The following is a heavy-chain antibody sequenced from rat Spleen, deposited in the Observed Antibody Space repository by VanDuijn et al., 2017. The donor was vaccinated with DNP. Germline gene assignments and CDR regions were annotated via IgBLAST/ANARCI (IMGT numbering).Heavy chain of an antibody. CDR2: ISPSGSRT. J-gene: IGHJ2*01. D-gene: IGHD1-6*01. CDR1: GFPFSNYY. Sequence: EVQLVESGGGLVQPGRSLRLSCAASGFPFSNYYMAWVRQAPKKGLEWVAAISPSGSRTYYTDSVKGRFTISRDNAKSSLYLQMNSLKSEDTATYYCARGDILRSFDYWGQGVMVTVSS. V-gene: IGHV5-25*01. CDR3: ARGDILRSFDY.